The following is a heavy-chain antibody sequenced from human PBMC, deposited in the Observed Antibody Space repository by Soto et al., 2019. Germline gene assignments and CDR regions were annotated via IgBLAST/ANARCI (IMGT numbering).Heavy chain of an antibody. D-gene: IGHD1-26*01. CDR2: ISAHNGST. CDR1: GYTFTSYG. J-gene: IGHJ6*02. CDR3: AKVRTPEPYYYYYGMDV. V-gene: IGHV1-18*01. Sequence: GASVKVSCKASGYTFTSYGISWVRQAPGQGLEWMAWISAHNGSTYSADSVKGRFTISRDNSKNTLYLQMNSLRAEDTAVYYCAKVRTPEPYYYYYGMDVWGQGTTVTVSS.